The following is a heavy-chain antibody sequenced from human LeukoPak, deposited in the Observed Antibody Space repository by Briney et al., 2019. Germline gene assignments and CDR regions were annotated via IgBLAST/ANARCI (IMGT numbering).Heavy chain of an antibody. CDR2: IIPILGIA. J-gene: IGHJ6*02. V-gene: IGHV1-69*02. Sequence: WASVKVSCKASGGTFSSYTNSWVRRAPGQGLEWMGRIIPILGIANYAQKFRGRVTITADKSTSTAYMELSSLRSEDKAVFYCARGHQPPYYGMDVWGRGTTVTVSS. CDR3: ARGHQPPYYGMDV. CDR1: GGTFSSYT.